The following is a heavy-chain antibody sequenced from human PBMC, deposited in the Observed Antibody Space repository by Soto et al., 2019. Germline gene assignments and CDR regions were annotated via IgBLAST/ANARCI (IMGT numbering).Heavy chain of an antibody. CDR2: IIPIFDAT. V-gene: IGHV1-69*01. CDR3: ARDLTAVRGS. J-gene: IGHJ4*02. Sequence: VQMVQSGAEVKKPGSSARVSCKVSGGTFSRHSISWVRQAPGQGLEWMGGIIPIFDATQYAQKFQGRLTITADESTTTFHMDLSGLRPEDTAIYYCARDLTAVRGSWGQGTLVTVS. CDR1: GGTFSRHS. D-gene: IGHD3-10*01.